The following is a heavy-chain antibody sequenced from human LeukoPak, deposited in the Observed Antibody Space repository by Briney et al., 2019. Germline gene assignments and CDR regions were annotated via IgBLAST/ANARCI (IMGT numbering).Heavy chain of an antibody. V-gene: IGHV3-23*01. J-gene: IGHJ4*02. D-gene: IGHD6-13*01. CDR3: AKDGWQQLIMGRFDY. CDR1: GFTFSSYA. Sequence: QPGGSLRLSCAASGFTFSSYAMSWVRQAPGKGLEWVSAISGSGGSTYYADSVKGRFAISRDNSKNTLYLQMNSLRAEDTAVYYCAKDGWQQLIMGRFDYWGQGTLVTVSS. CDR2: ISGSGGST.